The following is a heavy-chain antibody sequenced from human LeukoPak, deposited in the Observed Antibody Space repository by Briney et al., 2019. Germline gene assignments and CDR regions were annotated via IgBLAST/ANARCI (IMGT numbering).Heavy chain of an antibody. Sequence: TLSLTCTVSGGSLSSGSYYWSWIRQPAGTGLEWIGRIYTSGSTNYNPSLKSRVTISVDTSKNQFSLKLSSVAAADTAVYYCARSRCGGDCFYAFDIWGQGTMVTVSS. V-gene: IGHV4-61*02. CDR1: GGSLSSGSYY. D-gene: IGHD2-21*02. CDR3: ARSRCGGDCFYAFDI. J-gene: IGHJ3*02. CDR2: IYTSGST.